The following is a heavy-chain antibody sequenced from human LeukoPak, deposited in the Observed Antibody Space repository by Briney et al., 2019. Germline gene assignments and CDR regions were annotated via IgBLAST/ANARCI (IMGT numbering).Heavy chain of an antibody. CDR2: THSSGNT. J-gene: IGHJ3*02. Sequence: SETLSLTCTVSGGPIISYYWSWIRQPPGKGLEWIAYTHSSGNTGYNPSLKSRVTISLDTSKNHFSLKVTSMTAADTAMYYCAREGWQWLVHAFDIWGQGTMVTVSS. V-gene: IGHV4-59*01. D-gene: IGHD6-19*01. CDR1: GGPIISYY. CDR3: AREGWQWLVHAFDI.